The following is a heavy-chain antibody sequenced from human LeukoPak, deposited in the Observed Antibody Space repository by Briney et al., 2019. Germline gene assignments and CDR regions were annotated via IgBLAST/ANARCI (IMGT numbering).Heavy chain of an antibody. CDR3: AREVVPAAMQRTGAYYFDY. Sequence: PSETLSLTCTVSGGSISSGDYYWSWIRQPPGKGLEWIGYIYYSGSTYYNPSLKSRVTISVDMSKNQFSLKLSSVTAADTAVYYCAREVVPAAMQRTGAYYFDYWGQGTLVTVSS. V-gene: IGHV4-30-4*01. J-gene: IGHJ4*02. D-gene: IGHD2-2*01. CDR1: GGSISSGDYY. CDR2: IYYSGST.